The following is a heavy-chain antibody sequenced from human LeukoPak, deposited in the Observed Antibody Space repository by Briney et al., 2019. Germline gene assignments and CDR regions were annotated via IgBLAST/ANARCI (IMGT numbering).Heavy chain of an antibody. J-gene: IGHJ4*02. D-gene: IGHD1-26*01. V-gene: IGHV3-23*01. CDR1: GFTFNIYG. CDR3: AKYVLVGPSRAFDS. Sequence: GGSLRLSCAASGFTFNIYGMTWVRQAPGKGLEWVSSMGGRINVTYYADPVKGRFTISRDNSKNTLYLQMNNLRAEDTAVNYCAKYVLVGPSRAFDSWGQGSLVTVPS. CDR2: MGGRINVT.